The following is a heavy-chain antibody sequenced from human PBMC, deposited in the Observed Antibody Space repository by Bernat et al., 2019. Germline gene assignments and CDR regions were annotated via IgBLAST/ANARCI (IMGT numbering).Heavy chain of an antibody. CDR3: ARAQEEYCSGGSCYSAFSGFDY. CDR1: GYTFTSYD. CDR2: MNPNSGNT. V-gene: IGHV1-8*01. J-gene: IGHJ4*02. D-gene: IGHD2-15*01. Sequence: QVQLVQSGAEVKKPVASVKVSCKASGYTFTSYDINWVRQATGQGLEWMGWMNPNSGNTDYAQKFQGRVTMTRNTSISTAYMELSSLRSEDTAVYYCARAQEEYCSGGSCYSAFSGFDYWGQGTLVTVSS.